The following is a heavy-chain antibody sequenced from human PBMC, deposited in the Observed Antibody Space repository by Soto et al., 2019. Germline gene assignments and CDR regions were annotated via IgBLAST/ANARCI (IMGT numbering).Heavy chain of an antibody. J-gene: IGHJ4*02. Sequence: KVSCKASGGTFTSYTISWVRQAPGQGLEWMGRIIPLLGITNYAQRFQGRVTITADKSTSTAYMELSSLRSEDTAVYYCARGASPLIDYWGQGTLVTVSS. CDR2: IIPLLGIT. CDR1: GGTFTSYT. CDR3: ARGASPLIDY. V-gene: IGHV1-69*02. D-gene: IGHD1-26*01.